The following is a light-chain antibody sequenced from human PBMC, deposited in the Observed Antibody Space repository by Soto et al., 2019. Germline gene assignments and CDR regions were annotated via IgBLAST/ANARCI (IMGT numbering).Light chain of an antibody. CDR1: QTISSW. CDR2: DAS. Sequence: DLQMTPSPSTPSGSVGDRVTITCRASQTISSWLAWYQQKPGKAPKLLIYDASSLESGVPSRFSGSGSGTEFTLTISSLRPDDFATYYCQQYNSYSFGGGTKVDIK. V-gene: IGKV1-5*01. J-gene: IGKJ4*01. CDR3: QQYNSYS.